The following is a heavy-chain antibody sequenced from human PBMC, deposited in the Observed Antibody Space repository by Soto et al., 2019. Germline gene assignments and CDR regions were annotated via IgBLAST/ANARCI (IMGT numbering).Heavy chain of an antibody. D-gene: IGHD5-12*01. CDR3: AKDAWVATSVYYFDY. CDR2: ISWNSGSI. V-gene: IGHV3-9*01. Sequence: GGSLRLSCAASGFTFDDYAMHWVRQAPGKGLEWVSGISWNSGSIGYADSVKGRFTISRDNAKNSLYLQMNSLRAEDTALYYCAKDAWVATSVYYFDYWGQGTLVTVSS. J-gene: IGHJ4*02. CDR1: GFTFDDYA.